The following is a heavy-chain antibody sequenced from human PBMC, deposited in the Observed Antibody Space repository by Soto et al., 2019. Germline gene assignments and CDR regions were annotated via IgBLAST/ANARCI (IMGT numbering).Heavy chain of an antibody. CDR2: IYYSGST. CDR1: GGSISSGGYY. D-gene: IGHD3-22*01. CDR3: ARASLYDSSGYYYADAFDI. V-gene: IGHV4-31*03. Sequence: KASETLSLTCTVSGGSISSGGYYWSWIRQHPGKGLEWIGYIYYSGSTYYNPSLKSRVTISVDTSKNQFSLKLSSVTAADTAVYYCARASLYDSSGYYYADAFDIWGQGTMVTVSS. J-gene: IGHJ3*02.